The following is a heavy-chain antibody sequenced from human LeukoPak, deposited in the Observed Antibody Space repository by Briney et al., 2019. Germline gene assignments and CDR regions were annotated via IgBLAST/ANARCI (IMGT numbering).Heavy chain of an antibody. CDR2: ISGGAGDT. CDR3: AKGALYCSSTSCLMDV. Sequence: PGGSLRLSCAASGFTFSTYAMSWVRQAPGKGLEWVSTISGGAGDTYYADSVKGRFSISRDYSKNTLYLQMNSLRAEDTAVYYCAKGALYCSSTSCLMDVWGQGTTVTVSS. J-gene: IGHJ6*02. V-gene: IGHV3-23*01. D-gene: IGHD2-2*01. CDR1: GFTFSTYA.